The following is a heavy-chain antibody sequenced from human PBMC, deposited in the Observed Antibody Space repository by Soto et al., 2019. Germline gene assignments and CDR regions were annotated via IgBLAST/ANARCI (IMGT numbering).Heavy chain of an antibody. CDR1: GYTFTRYG. J-gene: IGHJ3*02. D-gene: IGHD2-8*01. V-gene: IGHV1-18*01. CDR3: ARDCANHQSGAFDI. CDR2: ISAYNGNT. Sequence: GASVKVSCKASGYTFTRYGISWVRQAPGQGLEWMGWISAYNGNTNYAQKLQGRVTMTTDTSTSTAYMELRSLRSDDTAVYYCARDCANHQSGAFDIWGQGTMVTVSS.